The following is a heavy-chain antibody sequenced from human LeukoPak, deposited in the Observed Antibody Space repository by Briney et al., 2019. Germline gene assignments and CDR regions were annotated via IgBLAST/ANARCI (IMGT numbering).Heavy chain of an antibody. CDR3: AKKVYDTWSGYYSPNFDY. J-gene: IGHJ4*02. V-gene: IGHV3-30*18. Sequence: GKSLRLSCAASGFTFSTYGMHWVRQAPGKGLEWVTVISYDGSNKYYADSVKGRFTISRDNSKNTLYLQMNSLRAEDTAVYYCAKKVYDTWSGYYSPNFDYWGQGTLVTVSS. CDR2: ISYDGSNK. D-gene: IGHD3-3*01. CDR1: GFTFSTYG.